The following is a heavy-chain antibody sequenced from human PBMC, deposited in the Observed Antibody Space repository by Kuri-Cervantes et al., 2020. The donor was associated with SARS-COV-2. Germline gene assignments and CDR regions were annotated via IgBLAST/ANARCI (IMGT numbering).Heavy chain of an antibody. V-gene: IGHV3-21*01. Sequence: GGSLRLSCAASGFIVNTNYMNWVRQAPGEGLEWVSSISSSSSYIYYADSVKGRFTISRDNAKNSLYLQMNSLRAEDTAVYYCARERVYGDYSLCDVDYWGQGTLVTVSS. D-gene: IGHD4-17*01. CDR1: GFIVNTNY. J-gene: IGHJ4*02. CDR3: ARERVYGDYSLCDVDY. CDR2: ISSSSSYI.